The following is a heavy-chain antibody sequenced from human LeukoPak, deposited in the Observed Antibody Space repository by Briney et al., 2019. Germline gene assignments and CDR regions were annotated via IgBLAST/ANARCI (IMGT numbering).Heavy chain of an antibody. J-gene: IGHJ3*02. CDR3: AKDRSEIKDSSSWYSAFDI. D-gene: IGHD6-13*01. Sequence: GRSLRLSCAASGFTFDDYAMHWVRQAPGKGLEWVSGISWNSGSIGYADSVKGRFTISRDNAKNSLYLQMNSLRAEDTALYYCAKDRSEIKDSSSWYSAFDIWGQGTMVTVSS. CDR2: ISWNSGSI. V-gene: IGHV3-9*01. CDR1: GFTFDDYA.